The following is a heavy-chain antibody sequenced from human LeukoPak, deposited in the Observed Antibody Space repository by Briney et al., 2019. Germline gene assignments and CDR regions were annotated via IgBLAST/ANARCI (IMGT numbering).Heavy chain of an antibody. V-gene: IGHV5-51*01. CDR3: ARRVLDYFEE. D-gene: IGHD4/OR15-4a*01. CDR1: GYSFTSYW. CDR2: IYPGDSDT. Sequence: GESLKISCKGSGYSFTSYWIGWVRQMPGRGLEWMGIIYPGDSDTRYSRSFQGQVTISVDKSISTAHVQWSSLQASDTAMYYCARRVLDYFEEWGQGTLVTVSS. J-gene: IGHJ4*02.